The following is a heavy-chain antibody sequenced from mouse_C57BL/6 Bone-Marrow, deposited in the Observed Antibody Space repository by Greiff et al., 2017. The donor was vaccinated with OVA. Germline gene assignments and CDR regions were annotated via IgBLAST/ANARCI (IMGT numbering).Heavy chain of an antibody. Sequence: EVKLMESGAELVMPGASVKLSCTASGINIKDDYMHWVKQRPEQGLEWIGWIDPENGDTEYASKFQGKATITVDTSSNTAYLQLSSLTSEDTAVYYCDGYYYWGQGTTLTVSS. J-gene: IGHJ2*01. CDR1: GINIKDDY. CDR2: IDPENGDT. D-gene: IGHD2-3*01. V-gene: IGHV14-4*01. CDR3: DGYYY.